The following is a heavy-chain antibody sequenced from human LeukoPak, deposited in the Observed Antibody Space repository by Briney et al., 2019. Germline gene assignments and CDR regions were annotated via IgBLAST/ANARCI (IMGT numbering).Heavy chain of an antibody. Sequence: ETLSLTCAVYGGSFSAYYWNWVRQAPGKGLEWVSYFTSSSSTIYYADSVKGRFTISRDNAKNSLYLQMNSLRDEDTAVYYCARWPRADYWGQGTLVTVSS. J-gene: IGHJ4*02. CDR2: FTSSSSTI. CDR1: GGSFSAYY. V-gene: IGHV3-48*02. CDR3: ARWPRADY.